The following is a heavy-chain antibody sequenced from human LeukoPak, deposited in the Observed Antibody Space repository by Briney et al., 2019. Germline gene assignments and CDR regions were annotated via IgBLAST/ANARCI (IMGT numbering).Heavy chain of an antibody. CDR1: GYSFTSYW. D-gene: IGHD1-7*01. CDR2: IYPGDSDT. V-gene: IGHV5-51*01. J-gene: IGHJ5*02. Sequence: GESLKISCKGSGYSFTSYWIGWVRPMPGKGLEWMGIIYPGDSDTRYSPSFQGQVTISADKSISTAYLQWSSVKDSDTAMYYCARQRELRANWFDPWGQGTLVTVSS. CDR3: ARQRELRANWFDP.